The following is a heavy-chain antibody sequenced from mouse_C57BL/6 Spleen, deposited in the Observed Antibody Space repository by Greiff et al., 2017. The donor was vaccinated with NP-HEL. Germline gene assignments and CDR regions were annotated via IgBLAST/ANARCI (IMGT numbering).Heavy chain of an antibody. J-gene: IGHJ1*03. CDR2: INPNNGGT. CDR3: ARSYGSSDYWYFDV. Sequence: EVQLQQSGPELVKPGASVKIPCKASGYTFTDYNMDWVKQSHGKSLEWIGDINPNNGGTIYNQKFKGKATLTVDKSSSTAYMEHRSLTSEDTAVYYCARSYGSSDYWYFDVWGTGTTVTVSS. V-gene: IGHV1-18*01. D-gene: IGHD1-1*01. CDR1: GYTFTDYN.